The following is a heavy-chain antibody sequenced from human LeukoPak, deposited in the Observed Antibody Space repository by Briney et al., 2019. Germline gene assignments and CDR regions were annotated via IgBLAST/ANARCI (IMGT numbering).Heavy chain of an antibody. CDR2: MNPNRGNT. CDR1: GYTFTSYD. D-gene: IGHD3-22*01. CDR3: ARAPPMIGVWFDP. V-gene: IGHV1-8*01. J-gene: IGHJ5*02. Sequence: GASVKVSCKSSGYTFTSYDINWVRQATGQGLEWMGWMNPNRGNTGYAQKFQGRVTMTRNTSISTAYMELSSLRSEDTAVYYCARAPPMIGVWFDPWGQGTLVTVSS.